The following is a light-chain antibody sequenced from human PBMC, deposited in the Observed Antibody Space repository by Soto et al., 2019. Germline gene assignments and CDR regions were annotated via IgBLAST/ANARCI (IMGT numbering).Light chain of an antibody. CDR2: DVS. Sequence: QSVLTQPASVSGSPGQSITISRTGTSSDIGSYNYVSWYQQHPGKAPKLMIYDVSNRPSGVPNRFSGSKSGNTASLTISGLQAEDEADYYCSSYTGSSTPYVFGAGTKVTVL. J-gene: IGLJ1*01. V-gene: IGLV2-14*01. CDR3: SSYTGSSTPYV. CDR1: SSDIGSYNY.